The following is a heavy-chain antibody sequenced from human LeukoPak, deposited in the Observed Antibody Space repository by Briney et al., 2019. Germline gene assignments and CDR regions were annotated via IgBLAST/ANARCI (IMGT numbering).Heavy chain of an antibody. CDR3: ARDFARTLFGELFHDAFDI. V-gene: IGHV7-4-1*02. J-gene: IGHJ3*02. CDR1: GYTFTSYA. D-gene: IGHD3-10*01. Sequence: GASVKVSCKASGYTFTSYAMNWVRQAPGQGLEWMGWINTNTGNPTYAQGFTGRFVFSLDTSVGTAYLQISSLKAEDTAVYYCARDFARTLFGELFHDAFDIWGQGTMVTVSS. CDR2: INTNTGNP.